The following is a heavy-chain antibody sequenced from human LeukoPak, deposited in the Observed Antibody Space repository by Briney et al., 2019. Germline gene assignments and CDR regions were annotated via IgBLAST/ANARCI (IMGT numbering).Heavy chain of an antibody. CDR3: TTGYSYGYNDFDY. CDR2: IKSKTDGGTT. CDR1: GFTFSSYG. V-gene: IGHV3-15*01. D-gene: IGHD5-18*01. J-gene: IGHJ4*02. Sequence: GGSLRLSCAASGFTFSSYGMHWVRQAPGKGLEWVGRIKSKTDGGTTDYAAPVKGRFTISRDDSKNTLYLQMNSLKTEDTAVYYCTTGYSYGYNDFDYWGQGTLVTVSS.